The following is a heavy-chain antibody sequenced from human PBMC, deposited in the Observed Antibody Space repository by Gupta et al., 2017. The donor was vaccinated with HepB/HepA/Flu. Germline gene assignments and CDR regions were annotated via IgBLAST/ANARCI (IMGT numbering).Heavy chain of an antibody. CDR3: ARATAAGNIYYFDY. V-gene: IGHV3-48*03. J-gene: IGHJ4*02. Sequence: EVQLVESGGGLVQPGGSLRLSCAASGFTFTNYEMPWVRQAPGKGLEWVSYISNSAGDIYYADSVKGRFTISRDNAKNSLYLQMNSLRAEDTALYYCARATAAGNIYYFDYWGQGTLVTVSS. D-gene: IGHD6-13*01. CDR1: GFTFTNYE. CDR2: ISNSAGDI.